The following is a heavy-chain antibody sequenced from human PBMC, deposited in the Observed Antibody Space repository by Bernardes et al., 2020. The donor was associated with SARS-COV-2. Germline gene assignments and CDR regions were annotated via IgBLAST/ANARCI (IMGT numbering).Heavy chain of an antibody. CDR3: AGTTTTCCDY. Sequence: SVKVSCKASGFTFTNSAMQWVRQARGQRLEWIGWIVVGSGDTNYAQKFQERVTITRDMSTSTAYMELSSLRSDDTGVYYCAGTTTTCCDYWGQGTLVTVSS. J-gene: IGHJ4*02. CDR2: IVVGSGDT. CDR1: GFTFTNSA. D-gene: IGHD2-2*01. V-gene: IGHV1-58*02.